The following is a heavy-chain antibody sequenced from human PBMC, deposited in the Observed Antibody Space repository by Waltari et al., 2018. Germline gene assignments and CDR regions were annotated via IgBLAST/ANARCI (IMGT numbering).Heavy chain of an antibody. Sequence: EVQLLESGGGLVQPGGSLSLSCAASGFTFSNYAMSWVRQAPGKGLEWVSAISGSGDGTYHGDSVKGRFTISRDNSKNTLDLQMNSLRVEDTAIYFCAKVYSGSYLDYWGQGTLVTVSS. V-gene: IGHV3-23*01. CDR1: GFTFSNYA. J-gene: IGHJ4*02. CDR2: ISGSGDGT. D-gene: IGHD1-26*01. CDR3: AKVYSGSYLDY.